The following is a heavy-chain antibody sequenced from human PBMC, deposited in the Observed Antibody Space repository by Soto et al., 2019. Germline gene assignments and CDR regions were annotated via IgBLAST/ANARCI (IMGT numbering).Heavy chain of an antibody. D-gene: IGHD1-1*01. CDR1: GFTFSSYA. CDR3: AKCHLGDLERRGGPFAY. J-gene: IGHJ4*02. V-gene: IGHV3-23*01. Sequence: EVQLLESGGGLVQPGGSLRLSCAASGFTFSSYAMSWVRQAPGKGLEWVSAISGSGGSTYYADSVKGRFTISRDNSKNTLCLQMNSRRAEDTAVYDCAKCHLGDLERRGGPFAYWGQGTLVTVSS. CDR2: ISGSGGST.